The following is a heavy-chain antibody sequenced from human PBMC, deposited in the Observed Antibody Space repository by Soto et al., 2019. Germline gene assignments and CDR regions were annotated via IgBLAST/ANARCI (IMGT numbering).Heavy chain of an antibody. CDR2: IKQDGSEK. CDR3: ARVSYGDYFDY. D-gene: IGHD4-17*01. Sequence: EVQLVESGGGLVQPGGSLRLSCAASGFTFSSYWMSWVRQAPGKGLEWVANIKQDGSEKYYVDSVKGRFTISRDNAKNSLYLQMNSLSAEDTAVYYCARVSYGDYFDYWGQGTLVTVSS. J-gene: IGHJ4*02. V-gene: IGHV3-7*01. CDR1: GFTFSSYW.